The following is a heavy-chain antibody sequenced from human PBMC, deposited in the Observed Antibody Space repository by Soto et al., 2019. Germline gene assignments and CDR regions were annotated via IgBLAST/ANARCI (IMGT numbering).Heavy chain of an antibody. CDR2: ISSSTSYV. Sequence: GGSLRLSCAASGFTFSRYGMNWLRQAPGKGLEWVASISSSTSYVYYADSVKGRFSTSRDNAKNILYLEMYALRTEDTAVYYCARDPSEGRVGNWFASRGQGTMGNV. D-gene: IGHD2-2*01. V-gene: IGHV3-21*06. CDR3: ARDPSEGRVGNWFAS. J-gene: IGHJ5*01. CDR1: GFTFSRYG.